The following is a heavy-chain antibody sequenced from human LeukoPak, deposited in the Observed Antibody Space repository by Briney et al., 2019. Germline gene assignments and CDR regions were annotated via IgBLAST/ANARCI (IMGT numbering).Heavy chain of an antibody. J-gene: IGHJ5*02. D-gene: IGHD3-10*01. V-gene: IGHV3-7*01. CDR1: GFNFSTYW. CDR3: AREGLWFGELLYPNWFDP. Sequence: GGSLRLSCTASGFNFSTYWMTWVRQVPGKGLEWVANIKQDGSEKYYVDSVKGRFTISRDNAKNSLYLQMNSLRAEDTAVYYCAREGLWFGELLYPNWFDPWGQGTLVTVSS. CDR2: IKQDGSEK.